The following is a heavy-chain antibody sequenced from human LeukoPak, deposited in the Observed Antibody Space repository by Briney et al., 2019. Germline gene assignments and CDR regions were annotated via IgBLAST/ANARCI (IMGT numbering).Heavy chain of an antibody. CDR2: ISWNSGSI. Sequence: GGSLRLSYTASGFTFDDYAMNWVRQAPGKGLEWVSGISWNSGSIGYADSVKGRFTISRDNAKNSLYLQMNSLRAEDTALYYCAKDLTYDSSGYSVGINYWGQGTLVTVSS. D-gene: IGHD3-22*01. J-gene: IGHJ4*02. CDR1: GFTFDDYA. V-gene: IGHV3-9*01. CDR3: AKDLTYDSSGYSVGINY.